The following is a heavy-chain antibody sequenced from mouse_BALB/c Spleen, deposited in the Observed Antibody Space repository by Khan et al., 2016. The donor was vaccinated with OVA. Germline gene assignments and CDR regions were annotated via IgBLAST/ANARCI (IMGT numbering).Heavy chain of an antibody. D-gene: IGHD1-1*01. J-gene: IGHJ3*01. CDR3: ARLAYYYDSEGFAY. V-gene: IGHV5-6*01. CDR1: GFTFSTYG. CDR2: VSTGGGYT. Sequence: EVQLVESGGDLVKPGGSLKLSCAASGFTFSTYGMSWVRQTPDKRLEWVATVSTGGGYTYYPDSVKGRFTISRDNAKNTPYLQMSRLKSEDTAMFYCARLAYYYDSEGFAYWGQGTLVTVSA.